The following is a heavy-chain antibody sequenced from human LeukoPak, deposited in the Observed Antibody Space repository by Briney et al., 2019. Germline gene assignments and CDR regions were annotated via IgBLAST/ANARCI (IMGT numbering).Heavy chain of an antibody. D-gene: IGHD6-13*01. Sequence: ASVKVSCKASGYTFTVHYMHWVRQAPGQGLEWMGRINPNSGGTNYAQNFQGRVPMTRDTPLSTAYIDLGTLRSDDTAVYYCARVWYSSSWQAFKRVERPYYYYMDVWGKGTTVTVSS. V-gene: IGHV1-2*06. J-gene: IGHJ6*03. CDR2: INPNSGGT. CDR3: ARVWYSSSWQAFKRVERPYYYYMDV. CDR1: GYTFTVHY.